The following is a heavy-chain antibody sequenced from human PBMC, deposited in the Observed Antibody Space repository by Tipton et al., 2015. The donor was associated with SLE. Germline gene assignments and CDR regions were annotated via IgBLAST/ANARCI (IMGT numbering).Heavy chain of an antibody. V-gene: IGHV4-59*08. CDR2: IYYSGST. CDR3: ARIPDWFDP. J-gene: IGHJ5*02. CDR1: GGSISSYY. Sequence: TLSLTCTVSGGSISSYYWSWIRQPPGKGLEWIGYIYYSGSTNYNPSLKGRVTISVDTSKNQFSLKLSSVTAADTAVYYCARIPDWFDPWGQGTLVTVSS.